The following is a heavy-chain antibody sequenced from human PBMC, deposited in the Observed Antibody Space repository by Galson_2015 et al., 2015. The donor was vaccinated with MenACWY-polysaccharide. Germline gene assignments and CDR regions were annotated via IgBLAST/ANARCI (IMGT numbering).Heavy chain of an antibody. CDR3: VRDLLSGSYTQNWYFDL. J-gene: IGHJ2*01. V-gene: IGHV3-33*01. CDR1: GLTLSSYG. CDR2: IWYDGSNK. Sequence: PPTLPCAAPGLTLSSYGMHWVRQAPGKGLAWAAVIWYDGSNKYYADSVKGRFTISRDNSKNTLYLQVNSLRAEDTAVYYCVRDLLSGSYTQNWYFDLWGRGTLVKVSS. D-gene: IGHD1-26*01.